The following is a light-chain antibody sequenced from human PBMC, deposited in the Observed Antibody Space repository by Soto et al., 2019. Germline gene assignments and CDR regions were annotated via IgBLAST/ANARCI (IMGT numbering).Light chain of an antibody. CDR2: DVS. Sequence: EIVLTQSPVTLSLSPGERATLSCRASQSVSSFLAWYQQKPGQPPGLLIYDVSHRAAGIPARFSGSGSGTDFTLTISSLEPEDFAVYHCLQRTDWPPVYTFGQGTKLEIK. J-gene: IGKJ2*01. CDR1: QSVSSF. V-gene: IGKV3-11*01. CDR3: LQRTDWPPVYT.